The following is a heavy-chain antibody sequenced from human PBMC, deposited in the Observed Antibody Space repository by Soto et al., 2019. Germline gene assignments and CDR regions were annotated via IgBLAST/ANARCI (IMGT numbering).Heavy chain of an antibody. J-gene: IGHJ3*02. CDR2: IYHSGST. CDR1: GGSISSSNW. V-gene: IGHV4-4*02. D-gene: IGHD1-26*01. Sequence: PSETLSLTCAVSGGSISSSNWWSWVRQPPGKGLEWIGEIYHSGSTNYNPSLKSRVTISVDKSKNQFSLKLSSVTAADTAVYYCARASEVGATTSDAFDIWGQGTMVTVSS. CDR3: ARASEVGATTSDAFDI.